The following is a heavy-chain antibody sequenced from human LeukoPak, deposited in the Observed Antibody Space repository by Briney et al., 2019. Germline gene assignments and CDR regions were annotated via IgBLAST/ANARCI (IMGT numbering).Heavy chain of an antibody. D-gene: IGHD6-13*01. CDR3: ANLESTYSSDAFDI. J-gene: IGHJ3*02. CDR2: ISGSGGSK. V-gene: IGHV3-23*01. CDR1: GFTFSSYG. Sequence: PGGSLRLSCAASGFTFSSYGMHWVRQAPGKGPEWVSAISGSGGSKYYAESVKGRFTISRDNFKNMLYLQMNSLRAEDTAAYYCANLESTYSSDAFDIWGQGTMVTVSS.